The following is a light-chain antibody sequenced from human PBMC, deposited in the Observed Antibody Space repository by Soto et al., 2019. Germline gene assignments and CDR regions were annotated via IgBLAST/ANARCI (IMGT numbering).Light chain of an antibody. CDR1: QSLLHLNGNNY. V-gene: IGKV2-28*01. Sequence: DIVMTQSPLSLPVTPGEPASISCRSSQSLLHLNGNNYLDWYLQKPGQSPQLLIYLGSNRASGVPDRFSGSGSGTDFTLKISRVEAEDDGIYYCMQALQNPVTFGQGTRLEIK. CDR3: MQALQNPVT. J-gene: IGKJ5*01. CDR2: LGS.